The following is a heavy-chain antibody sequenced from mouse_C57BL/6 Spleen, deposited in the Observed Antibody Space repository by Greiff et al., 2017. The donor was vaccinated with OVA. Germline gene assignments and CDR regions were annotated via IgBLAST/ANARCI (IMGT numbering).Heavy chain of an antibody. J-gene: IGHJ2*01. CDR2: ISDGGSYT. CDR3: ARVNGGSSDY. CDR1: GFTFSSYA. V-gene: IGHV5-4*03. Sequence: EVKLMESGGGLVKPGGSLKLSCAASGFTFSSYAMSWVRQTPEKRLEWVATISDGGSYTYYPDNVKGRFTISRDNAKNNLYLQMSHLKSEDTAMYYCARVNGGSSDYWGQGTTLTVSS. D-gene: IGHD1-1*01.